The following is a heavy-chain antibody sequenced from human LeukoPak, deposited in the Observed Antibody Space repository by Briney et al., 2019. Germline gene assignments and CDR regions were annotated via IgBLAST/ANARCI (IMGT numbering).Heavy chain of an antibody. V-gene: IGHV5-51*01. CDR2: IYPGDSDT. CDR3: ARPYLDTTPPDY. D-gene: IGHD5-18*01. CDR1: GYSFTNYW. Sequence: GESLKISCKASGYSFTNYWIGWVRQMPGKVLEWMGIIYPGDSDTRYSPSFQGQVTISVDKTISTAYLQWSSLKASDTAMYYCARPYLDTTPPDYWGQGTLVTVSS. J-gene: IGHJ4*02.